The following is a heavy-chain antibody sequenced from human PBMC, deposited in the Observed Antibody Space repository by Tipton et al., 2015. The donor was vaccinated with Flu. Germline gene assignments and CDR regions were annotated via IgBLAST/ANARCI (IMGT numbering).Heavy chain of an antibody. D-gene: IGHD3-3*01. V-gene: IGHV4-34*01. Sequence: QLVQSGAEVKPSETLSLTCAVYGGSFSGYYWSWIRQPPGKGLEWIGEINHSGSTNYNPSLKSRVTISVDTSKNQFSLKLSSVTAADTAVYYCARRDYDFWSGYYPVRYWGQGTLVTVSS. CDR3: ARRDYDFWSGYYPVRY. CDR2: INHSGST. J-gene: IGHJ4*02. CDR1: GGSFSGYY.